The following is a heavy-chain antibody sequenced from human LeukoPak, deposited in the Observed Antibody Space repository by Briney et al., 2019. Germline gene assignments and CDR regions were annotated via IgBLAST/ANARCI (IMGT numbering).Heavy chain of an antibody. Sequence: GGSLRLSCAAPGFTFSSYAMSWVRQAPGKGLGWVSAINPTGGSTYYADSVKGRFTISRDNSKNTLYLQMNSLRAEDTAVYFCASAGSHSYFDSWGPGTLVTVSS. J-gene: IGHJ4*02. CDR1: GFTFSSYA. CDR2: INPTGGST. D-gene: IGHD6-13*01. V-gene: IGHV3-23*01. CDR3: ASAGSHSYFDS.